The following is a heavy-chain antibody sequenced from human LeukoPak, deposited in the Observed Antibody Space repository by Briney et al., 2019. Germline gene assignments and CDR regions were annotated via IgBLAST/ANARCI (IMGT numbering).Heavy chain of an antibody. CDR1: EFTFSTYG. Sequence: GGSLRLSCAASEFTFSTYGMHWVRQAPGKGLEWVAVISYDGSYKFYADSVKGRFTISRDNSKSTLYLQMNSLRAEDTAVYYCAKDRYSGLNTIDYWGQGTLVTVAS. CDR3: AKDRYSGLNTIDY. J-gene: IGHJ4*02. V-gene: IGHV3-30*18. CDR2: ISYDGSYK. D-gene: IGHD6-13*01.